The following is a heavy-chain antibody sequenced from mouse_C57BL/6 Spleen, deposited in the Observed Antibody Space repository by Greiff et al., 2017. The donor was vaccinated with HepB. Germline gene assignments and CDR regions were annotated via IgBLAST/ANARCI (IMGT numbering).Heavy chain of an antibody. CDR2: IDPENGDT. V-gene: IGHV14-4*01. Sequence: VQLQQSGAELVRPGASVKLSCTASGFNIKDDYMHWVKQRPEQGLEWIGWIDPENGDTEYASKIQGKATITADTSSNTAYLQLSSLTSEDTAVYYCTLRSYVDYWGQGTTLAFSS. CDR1: GFNIKDDY. J-gene: IGHJ2*01. D-gene: IGHD1-1*01. CDR3: TLRSYVDY.